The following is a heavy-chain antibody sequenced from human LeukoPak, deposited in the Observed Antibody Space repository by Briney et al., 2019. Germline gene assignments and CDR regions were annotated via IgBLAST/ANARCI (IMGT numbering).Heavy chain of an antibody. CDR1: GFTFDDYA. D-gene: IGHD1-1*01. V-gene: IGHV3-9*01. CDR3: AKAIRGYSGYFDY. Sequence: GGSLRLSCAASGFTFDDYAMHWVRQAPGKGLEWVSGISWNSGSIGYADSVKGRFTISRDNAKNSLYLQMNSLRAEDTALYYCAKAIRGYSGYFDYWGQGTLVTVSS. CDR2: ISWNSGSI. J-gene: IGHJ4*02.